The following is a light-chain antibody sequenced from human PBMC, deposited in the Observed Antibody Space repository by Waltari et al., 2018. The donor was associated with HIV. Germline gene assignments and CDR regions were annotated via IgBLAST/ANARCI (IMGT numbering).Light chain of an antibody. J-gene: IGLJ1*01. CDR2: GNT. CDR3: QSYDSGLSAYV. V-gene: IGLV1-40*01. Sequence: QSVLTQPPSVSGAPGQRVTTSCTGSSSTIGAGYDVHWFQQLPGTAPKLLIYGNTNRPSGVPDRFSGSKSGTSASLAITGLQAEDEADYYCQSYDSGLSAYVFGTGTKVTVL. CDR1: SSTIGAGYD.